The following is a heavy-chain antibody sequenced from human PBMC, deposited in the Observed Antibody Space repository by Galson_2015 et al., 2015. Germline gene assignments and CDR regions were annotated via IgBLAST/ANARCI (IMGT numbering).Heavy chain of an antibody. CDR1: GFTFSDYY. Sequence: SLRLSCAASGFTFSDYYMSWIRQAPGKGLEWVSYISSSGSTIYYADSVKGRFTISRDNAKSSLYLQMNSLRAEDTAVYYCARGPLIAAGKISYYYYYGMDVWGQGTTVTVSS. D-gene: IGHD6-13*01. CDR3: ARGPLIAAGKISYYYYYGMDV. CDR2: ISSSGSTI. V-gene: IGHV3-11*01. J-gene: IGHJ6*02.